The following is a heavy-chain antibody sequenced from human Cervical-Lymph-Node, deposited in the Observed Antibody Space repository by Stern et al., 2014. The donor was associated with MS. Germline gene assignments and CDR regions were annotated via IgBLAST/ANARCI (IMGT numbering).Heavy chain of an antibody. D-gene: IGHD1-26*01. CDR1: GFAFRRYA. V-gene: IGHV3-30*04. J-gene: IGHJ4*02. Sequence: VQLVESGGGVVQPGRSLSLSCAASGFAFRRYALHRVRQAQGKGLEGVAVISYDGRAKYHTASVNGRFTVSRDNSNNTVDLEMNSLRVEDTAVYYCAKGGSGSYLDWGQGSLVTVSS. CDR3: AKGGSGSYLD. CDR2: ISYDGRAK.